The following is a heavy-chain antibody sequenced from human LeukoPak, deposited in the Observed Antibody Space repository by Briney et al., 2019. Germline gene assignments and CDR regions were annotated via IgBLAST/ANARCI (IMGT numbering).Heavy chain of an antibody. J-gene: IGHJ1*01. CDR1: GFTFSNAW. D-gene: IGHD3-22*01. CDR2: IKSKPAGGST. CDR3: TTDRYYDNSELQFQH. V-gene: IGHV3-15*01. Sequence: GGSLRLSCTASGFTFSNAWMSWVRQAPGKGLEWVGRIKSKPAGGSTDYAAPIKGRFTISRDDSRNTLYLQMDSLKIEDTAVYYCTTDRYYDNSELQFQHWGQGTLVTVSS.